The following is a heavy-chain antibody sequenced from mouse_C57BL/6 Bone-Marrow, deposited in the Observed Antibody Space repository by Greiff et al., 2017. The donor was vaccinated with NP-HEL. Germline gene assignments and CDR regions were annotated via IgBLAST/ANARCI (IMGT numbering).Heavy chain of an antibody. V-gene: IGHV1-15*01. CDR1: GYTFTDYE. D-gene: IGHD1-1*01. J-gene: IGHJ2*01. CDR2: IDPETGGT. CDR3: TRIYYYGSVDY. Sequence: QVHVKQSGAELVRPGASVTLSCKASGYTFTDYEMHWVKQTPVHGLEWIGAIDPETGGTAYNQKFKGKAILTADKSSSTAYMELRSLTSEGSAVYYCTRIYYYGSVDYWGQGTTLTVSS.